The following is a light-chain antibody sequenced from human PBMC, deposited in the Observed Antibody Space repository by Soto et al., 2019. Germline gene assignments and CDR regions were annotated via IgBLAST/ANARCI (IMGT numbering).Light chain of an antibody. V-gene: IGKV3-11*01. CDR2: DAS. Sequence: EIVLTQSPGTLSLSPGERATLSCRASQSVSRYLAWYQQKPGQPPRLLIYDASKRATGVPARFSGSGSGTDFTLTSSSLEPEDFAVYYCQQRSDWPLTFGGGTDVEI. CDR1: QSVSRY. J-gene: IGKJ4*01. CDR3: QQRSDWPLT.